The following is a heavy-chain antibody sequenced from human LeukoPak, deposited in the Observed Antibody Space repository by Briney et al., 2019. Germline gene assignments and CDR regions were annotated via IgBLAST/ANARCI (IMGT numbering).Heavy chain of an antibody. CDR2: IYTSGST. V-gene: IGHV4-61*02. CDR3: ARLADASDAFDI. Sequence: SETLSLTCTVSGVPISSGTSYWSWIRQPAGKGLEWIGRIYTSGSTSYDPSLKSRVTISVDTPKNQFSLILSSVTAADTAVYYCARLADASDAFDIWGQGTMVTVSS. J-gene: IGHJ3*02. CDR1: GVPISSGTSY. D-gene: IGHD6-19*01.